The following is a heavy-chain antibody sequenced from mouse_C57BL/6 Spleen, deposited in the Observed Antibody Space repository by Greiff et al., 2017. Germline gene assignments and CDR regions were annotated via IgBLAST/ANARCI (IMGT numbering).Heavy chain of an antibody. CDR3: ASTITTVVADYAMDY. V-gene: IGHV5-17*01. J-gene: IGHJ4*01. CDR1: GFTFSDYG. D-gene: IGHD1-1*01. Sequence: EVHLVESGGGLVKPGGSLKLSCAASGFTFSDYGMHWVRQAPEKGLEWVAYISSGSSTIYYAGTVKGRFTISRDNAKNTLFLQMTSLRSEDTAMYYCASTITTVVADYAMDYWGQGTSVTVSS. CDR2: ISSGSSTI.